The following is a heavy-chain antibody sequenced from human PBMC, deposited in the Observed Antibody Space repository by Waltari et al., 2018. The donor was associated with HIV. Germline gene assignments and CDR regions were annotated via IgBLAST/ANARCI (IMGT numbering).Heavy chain of an antibody. D-gene: IGHD6-13*01. Sequence: EVQLLESGGGLVQPGGSLRLSCAASGFTFSSYAMSWVRQAPGKGLEWVSAISGSGGSTYYADSVKGRFTISRDNSKNTLYLQMNSLRAEDTAVYYCARGPSSSGGYFDYWGQGTLVTVSS. CDR3: ARGPSSSGGYFDY. CDR1: GFTFSSYA. V-gene: IGHV3-23*01. CDR2: ISGSGGST. J-gene: IGHJ4*02.